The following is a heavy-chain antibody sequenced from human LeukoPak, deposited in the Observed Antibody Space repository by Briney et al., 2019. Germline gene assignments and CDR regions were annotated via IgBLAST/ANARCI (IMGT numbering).Heavy chain of an antibody. J-gene: IGHJ4*02. D-gene: IGHD5-12*01. CDR1: GFTFDDYA. V-gene: IGHV3-9*01. CDR2: INWNSDSI. CDR3: AINGGGDSGYGNFDY. Sequence: GGSMRLSCAVSGFTFDDYAMHWVRQVPGKGLEWVSGINWNSDSIGYADSVKGRFTTSRDNAKNSLYLQMNSLRAEDTAFYYCAINGGGDSGYGNFDYWGQGTLVTVSS.